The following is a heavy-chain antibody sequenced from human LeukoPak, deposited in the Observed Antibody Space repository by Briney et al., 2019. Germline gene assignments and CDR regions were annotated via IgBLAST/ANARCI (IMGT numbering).Heavy chain of an antibody. D-gene: IGHD1-1*01. V-gene: IGHV3-30*02. CDR1: GFPFSIYE. Sequence: GSLRLSCAVSGFPFSIYEMNWVRQAPGKGLEWVSFIRYDGSNKYYADSVKGRFTISRDNSKNTLYLQMNSLRAEDTAVYYCAKAPIGSTIDYWGQGTLVTVSS. J-gene: IGHJ4*02. CDR3: AKAPIGSTIDY. CDR2: IRYDGSNK.